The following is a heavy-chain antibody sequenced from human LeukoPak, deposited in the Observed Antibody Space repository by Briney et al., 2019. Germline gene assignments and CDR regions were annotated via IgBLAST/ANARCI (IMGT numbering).Heavy chain of an antibody. CDR3: ARVIVVVSLSLPQWYFDL. D-gene: IGHD2-21*01. J-gene: IGHJ2*01. Sequence: SVMVSSTSCVGTFTNFGTSWVRQAPGPGLERVGWIIPMLGTTNSAQKFQGRVTFTSDESTSTAFMELRSLRSADTALSYSARVIVVVSLSLPQWYFDLRGRGTLGTVS. V-gene: IGHV1-69*13. CDR2: IIPMLGTT. CDR1: VGTFTNFG.